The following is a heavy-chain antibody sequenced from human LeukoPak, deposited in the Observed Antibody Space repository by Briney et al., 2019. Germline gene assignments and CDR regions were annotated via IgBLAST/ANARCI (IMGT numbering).Heavy chain of an antibody. CDR2: IRSKAYGGTT. V-gene: IGHV3-49*04. D-gene: IGHD6-19*01. J-gene: IGHJ4*02. CDR3: TRDSLDRIAVAGTLDY. CDR1: GFTFGDYA. Sequence: GGSLRLSCTASGFTFGDYAMSWVRQAPGKGLGWVGFIRSKAYGGTTEYAASVKGRFTISRDDSKSIAYLQMNSLKTEDTAVYYCTRDSLDRIAVAGTLDYWGQGTLVTVSS.